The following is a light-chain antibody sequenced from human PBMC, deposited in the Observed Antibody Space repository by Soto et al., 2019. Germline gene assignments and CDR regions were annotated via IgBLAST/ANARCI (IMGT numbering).Light chain of an antibody. CDR2: DAS. Sequence: DIQMTQSPSTLSASMGDRVTITCRASQSISTWLACYQQKPGKAPKLLIFDASTLQSGVPSRFSGRGSGTEFTLTISSLQPDYFATYYCQQYDNYRGTFGQGTKVDIK. CDR3: QQYDNYRGT. J-gene: IGKJ1*01. V-gene: IGKV1-5*01. CDR1: QSISTW.